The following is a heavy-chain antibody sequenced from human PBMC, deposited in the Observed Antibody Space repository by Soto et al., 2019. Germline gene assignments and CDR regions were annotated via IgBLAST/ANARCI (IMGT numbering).Heavy chain of an antibody. CDR3: ARGWGPYCSGGSCYFLSSLLDY. CDR1: GYTFTSYD. J-gene: IGHJ4*02. V-gene: IGHV1-8*01. D-gene: IGHD2-15*01. CDR2: MNPNSGKT. Sequence: QVQLVQSGAEVKKPGASVKVSCKASGYTFTSYDINWVRQATGQGLEWMGWMNPNSGKTGYAQKFQGRVTMNRNTSRSTDYMELSSLRSEDTVVYYCARGWGPYCSGGSCYFLSSLLDYWGQGTLVTVSS.